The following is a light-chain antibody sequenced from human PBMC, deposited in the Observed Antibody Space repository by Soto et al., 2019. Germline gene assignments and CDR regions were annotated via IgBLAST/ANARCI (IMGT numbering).Light chain of an antibody. Sequence: QSVLTQPASVSGSPGQSITISCAGTSSDVGAYKYVSWYQQHPGKAPKVMIYEVSNRPSGVSNRFSGSKSGNTASLTISGLQAEDEADYFCSSYAGSSTYVFGTGTKVTVL. V-gene: IGLV2-14*01. CDR1: SSDVGAYKY. CDR3: SSYAGSSTYV. J-gene: IGLJ1*01. CDR2: EVS.